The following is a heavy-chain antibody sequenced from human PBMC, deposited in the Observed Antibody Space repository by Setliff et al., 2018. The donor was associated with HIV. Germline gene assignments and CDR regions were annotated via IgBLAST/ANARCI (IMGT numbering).Heavy chain of an antibody. D-gene: IGHD6-19*01. V-gene: IGHV1-24*01. CDR3: ARVREGYESSGFYVYYYYYMDV. CDR1: GYTLTEVS. J-gene: IGHJ6*03. Sequence: ASVKVSCKISGYTLTEVSMHWVRQAPGKGLEWMGYFDPQDGKTIYAQKFQGRFTISRDNAKKTVYLHMDSLRAEDTAVYYCARVREGYESSGFYVYYYYYMDVWGKGTTVTSP. CDR2: FDPQDGKT.